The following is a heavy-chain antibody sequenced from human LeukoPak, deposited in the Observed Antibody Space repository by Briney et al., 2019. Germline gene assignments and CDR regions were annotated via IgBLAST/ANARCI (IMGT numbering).Heavy chain of an antibody. CDR1: GYTFTSFG. Sequence: ASVKVSCKASGYTFTSFGISWVRQAPGQGLEWMGWISAYNGNTNYAQKLQGRVTMTTDTSTSTAYMELRSLRSDDTAVYYCARSRAYYDILTGYPHLDAFDIWGQGTMVTVSS. CDR3: ARSRAYYDILTGYPHLDAFDI. D-gene: IGHD3-9*01. V-gene: IGHV1-18*04. CDR2: ISAYNGNT. J-gene: IGHJ3*02.